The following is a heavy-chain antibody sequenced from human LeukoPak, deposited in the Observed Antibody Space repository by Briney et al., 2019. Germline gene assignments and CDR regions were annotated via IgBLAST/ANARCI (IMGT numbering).Heavy chain of an antibody. CDR2: ISGSGGST. D-gene: IGHD2-15*01. J-gene: IGHJ4*02. V-gene: IGHV3-23*01. CDR1: GFTFSSYA. Sequence: GGSLRLSCAASGFTFSSYAMGWVRQAPGKGLEWVSTISGSGGSTYYADSVKGRFTISRDNFKNTLFLQMNSLRAEDTAVYYCARDRAVVADPFDYWGQGTLVTVSS. CDR3: ARDRAVVADPFDY.